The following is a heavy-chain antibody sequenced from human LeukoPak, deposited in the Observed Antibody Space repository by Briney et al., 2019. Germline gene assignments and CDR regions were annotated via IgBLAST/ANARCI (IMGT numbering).Heavy chain of an antibody. CDR2: INHSGST. D-gene: IGHD6-13*01. Sequence: SETLSLTCAVYGGSFSGYYWSWIRQPPGKGLEWIGEINHSGSTNYNPSLKSRVTISVDTSKNQFSLKLSSVTAADTAVYYCARGSGSSWYTAWYFDLWGRGTLVTVSS. CDR1: GGSFSGYY. V-gene: IGHV4-34*01. CDR3: ARGSGSSWYTAWYFDL. J-gene: IGHJ2*01.